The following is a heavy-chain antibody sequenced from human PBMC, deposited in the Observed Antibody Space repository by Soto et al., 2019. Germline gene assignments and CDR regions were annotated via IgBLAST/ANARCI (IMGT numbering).Heavy chain of an antibody. CDR2: TYYSGST. Sequence: QVQLQESGPRLMKPSETLSLTCTVSGGSMIAYYWNWMRQPPGKGLQWIGYTYYSGSTTYNPSLKSRVTISVDSSKNQFSLKLDSVTPADTAVYYCARVRGTAGKRYFDYWGPGTLVTVSS. J-gene: IGHJ4*02. CDR3: ARVRGTAGKRYFDY. D-gene: IGHD6-13*01. CDR1: GGSMIAYY. V-gene: IGHV4-59*01.